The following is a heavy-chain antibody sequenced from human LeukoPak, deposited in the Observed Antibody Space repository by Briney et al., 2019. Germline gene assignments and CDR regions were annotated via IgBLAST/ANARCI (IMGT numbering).Heavy chain of an antibody. CDR1: GGSLSGHF. V-gene: IGHV4-34*01. D-gene: IGHD3-16*01. Sequence: SETLSLTCTVSGGSLSGHFWSWIRQPPGKGLEWIGEINHSGSTNYNPSLKSRVTISVDTSKNQFSLKLSSVTAADTAVYYCARDHPHYACDVYFSSYWFDPWGQGTLVTVSS. CDR2: INHSGST. J-gene: IGHJ5*01. CDR3: ARDHPHYACDVYFSSYWFDP.